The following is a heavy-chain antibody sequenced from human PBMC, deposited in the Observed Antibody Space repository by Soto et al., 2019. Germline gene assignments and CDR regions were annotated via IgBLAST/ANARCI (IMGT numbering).Heavy chain of an antibody. J-gene: IGHJ5*02. CDR1: GFTFSDCN. Sequence: GWSLRLSCAASGFTFSDCNMNWVRQAPGKGLEWLSYISGSGSPVFYADSVKGRFTISRDNARNSLYLQMNSLRADDTAIYYCARGLGSSWFFLWGQGTLVTVSS. D-gene: IGHD6-13*01. V-gene: IGHV3-48*01. CDR3: ARGLGSSWFFL. CDR2: ISGSGSPV.